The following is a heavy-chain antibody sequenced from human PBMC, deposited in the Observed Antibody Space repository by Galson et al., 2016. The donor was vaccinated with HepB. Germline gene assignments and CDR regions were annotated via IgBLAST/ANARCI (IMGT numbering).Heavy chain of an antibody. V-gene: IGHV4-59*01. Sequence: SETLSLTCNVSSGSLDGFYWNWIRQSPGKGLEWVGYIYYSGSTNYNPSLKSRVTMSIDMSKNQFSLRLDSVTAADTAVYYCARDGLETGDPASNAFDFWGPGAPGTVSS. CDR2: IYYSGST. J-gene: IGHJ3*01. CDR1: SGSLDGFY. CDR3: ARDGLETGDPASNAFDF. D-gene: IGHD5-18*01.